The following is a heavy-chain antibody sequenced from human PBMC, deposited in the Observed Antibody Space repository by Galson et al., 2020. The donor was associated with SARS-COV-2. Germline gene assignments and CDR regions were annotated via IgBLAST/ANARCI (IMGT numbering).Heavy chain of an antibody. CDR3: ARVQRHEYSGIGALDY. CDR2: IYYSGST. Sequence: SETLSLTCIVSGGSISNYYWSWIRQPPGKGLEWIGYIYYSGSTNYNPSLKSRVTMSVYTSKNQFSLRLSSVTAADTALYFCARVQRHEYSGIGALDYWGQGTLVTVSS. CDR1: GGSISNYY. D-gene: IGHD6-6*01. V-gene: IGHV4-59*01. J-gene: IGHJ4*02.